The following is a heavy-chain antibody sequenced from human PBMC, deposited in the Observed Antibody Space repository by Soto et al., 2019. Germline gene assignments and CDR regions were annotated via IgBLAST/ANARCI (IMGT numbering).Heavy chain of an antibody. V-gene: IGHV4-31*03. D-gene: IGHD2-2*01. CDR3: ARGGGSTKVDY. J-gene: IGHJ4*02. Sequence: QVQLQESGPGLVKPSQTLSLTCTVSGGSITSSGYYWSWIRQHPGEGLEWIGFTSNSGSTSYNPSLQSRVTISVDTSSNQFSLNLKAVTAADPAVYYCARGGGSTKVDYWGQGTLVTVSP. CDR1: GGSITSSGYY. CDR2: TSNSGST.